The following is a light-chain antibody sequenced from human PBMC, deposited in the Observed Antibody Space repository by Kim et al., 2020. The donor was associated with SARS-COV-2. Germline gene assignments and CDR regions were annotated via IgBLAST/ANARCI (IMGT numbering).Light chain of an antibody. V-gene: IGKV3-15*01. CDR2: AAS. J-gene: IGKJ3*01. Sequence: SVSPGERATLSSRASQSVSSNLAWYQHKPGQAPRLLIYAASTRATGVPARFSGSGSGTEFTLTISSLQSEDFAVYYCQQYNNWPLFGPGTKVDIK. CDR3: QQYNNWPL. CDR1: QSVSSN.